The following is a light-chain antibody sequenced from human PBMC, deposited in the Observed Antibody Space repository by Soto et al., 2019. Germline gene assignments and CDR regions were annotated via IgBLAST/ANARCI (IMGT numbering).Light chain of an antibody. CDR3: QQYNNWPRT. J-gene: IGKJ3*01. CDR2: GAS. Sequence: EIVMTQSPATLSVSPGERATLSCRASQSVSSNLAWYQQTPGQAPRLLIYGASTRATGIPARFSGSGSGTEFTLTISSLQSEDFAVYYCQQYNNWPRTFGPGTKVDTK. CDR1: QSVSSN. V-gene: IGKV3-15*01.